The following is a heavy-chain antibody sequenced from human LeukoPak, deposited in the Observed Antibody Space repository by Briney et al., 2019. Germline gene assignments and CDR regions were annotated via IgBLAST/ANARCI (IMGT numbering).Heavy chain of an antibody. CDR3: ATPPRAAAGTASFDY. J-gene: IGHJ4*02. CDR1: GFTFSSYG. D-gene: IGHD6-13*01. Sequence: GGSLRLSCAASGFTFSSYGMSWVRQAPGKGLEWVSSIGGRGGSAYYADSVKGRFTISRDNSKNTLYLRMNSLRAEGTAVYYCATPPRAAAGTASFDYWGQGTLVTVSS. CDR2: IGGRGGSA. V-gene: IGHV3-23*01.